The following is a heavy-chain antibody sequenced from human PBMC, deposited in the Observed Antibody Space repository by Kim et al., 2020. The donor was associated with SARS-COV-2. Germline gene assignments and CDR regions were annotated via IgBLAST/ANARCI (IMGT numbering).Heavy chain of an antibody. CDR1: GGSISSSSYY. CDR2: IYYSGST. V-gene: IGHV4-39*01. J-gene: IGHJ4*02. CDR3: ARSPLRITMVRQPAKEQGDY. Sequence: SETLSLTCTVSGGSISSSSYYWGWIRQPPGKGLEWIGSIYYSGSTYYNPSLKSRVTISVDTSKNQFSLKLSSVTAADTAVYYCARSPLRITMVRQPAKEQGDYWGQGTLVTVSS. D-gene: IGHD3-10*01.